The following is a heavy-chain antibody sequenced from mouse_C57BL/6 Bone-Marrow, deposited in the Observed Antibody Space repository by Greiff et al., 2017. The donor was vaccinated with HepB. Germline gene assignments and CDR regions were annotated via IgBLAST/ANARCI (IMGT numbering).Heavy chain of an antibody. CDR3: AKNYEGGYYYAMDY. V-gene: IGHV2-5*01. CDR1: GFSLTSYG. J-gene: IGHJ4*01. D-gene: IGHD2-3*01. Sequence: QVQLQQSGPGLVQPSQSLSITCTVSGFSLTSYGVHWVRQSPGKGLEWLGVIWRGGSTDYNAAFMSRLSITKDNSKSQVFFKMNSLQADDTAIYYCAKNYEGGYYYAMDYWGQGTSVTVSS. CDR2: IWRGGST.